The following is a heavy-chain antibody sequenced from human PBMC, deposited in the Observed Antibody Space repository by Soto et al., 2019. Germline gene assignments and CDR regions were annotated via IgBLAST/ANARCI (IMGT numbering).Heavy chain of an antibody. CDR3: AKGGVYYGSGSYSELDY. J-gene: IGHJ4*02. V-gene: IGHV3-23*01. CDR1: GFTFSSYA. Sequence: EVQLLESGGGLVQPGGSLRLSCAASGFTFSSYAMSWVRQAPGKGLEWVSAISGSGGSTYYADSVKGRFTISRDNSKNTLYLQNSSMRAEGTGVYYVAKGGVYYGSGSYSELDYWGQVTVGTVSS. CDR2: ISGSGGST. D-gene: IGHD3-10*01.